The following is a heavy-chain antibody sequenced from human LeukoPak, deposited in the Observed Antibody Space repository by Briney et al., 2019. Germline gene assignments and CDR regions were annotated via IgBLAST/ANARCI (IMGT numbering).Heavy chain of an antibody. J-gene: IGHJ4*02. CDR1: GDSISSYY. V-gene: IGHV4-59*01. Sequence: SETLSLTCTVSGDSISSYYCSWIRQPPGKGLEWIGYIYYSGSTSYNPSLKSRVTISVDTSKNQFSLKLSSVTTADTAVYFCAREYCSSTSCYFDFWGQGTLVTVSS. CDR3: AREYCSSTSCYFDF. D-gene: IGHD2-2*01. CDR2: IYYSGST.